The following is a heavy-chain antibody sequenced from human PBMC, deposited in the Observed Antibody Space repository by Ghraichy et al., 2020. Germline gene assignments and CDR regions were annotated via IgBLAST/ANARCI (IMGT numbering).Heavy chain of an antibody. CDR1: GFSLSNARMG. CDR3: GRITSSYDSSGYDYYNWFDP. Sequence: SGPTLVKPTETLTLTCTVSGFSLSNARMGVSWIRQPPGKALEWLAHIFSNDEKSYNTSLKSRLTISKDTSKSQVVLTMTNMDPVDTATYYCGRITSSYDSSGYDYYNWFDPWGQGTLVTVSS. V-gene: IGHV2-26*01. CDR2: IFSNDEK. D-gene: IGHD3-22*01. J-gene: IGHJ5*02.